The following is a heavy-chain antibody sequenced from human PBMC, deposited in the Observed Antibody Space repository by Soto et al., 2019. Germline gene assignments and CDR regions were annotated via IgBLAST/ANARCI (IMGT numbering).Heavy chain of an antibody. CDR3: ARVRGYYDSRGYDYFDY. D-gene: IGHD3-22*01. V-gene: IGHV4-4*07. CDR1: GGSISIYY. CDR2: IYTSGST. J-gene: IGHJ4*02. Sequence: WETLSLTCTVSGGSISIYYWSWIRQPAGKGLEWIGRIYTSGSTNYNPSLKSRVTMSVDTSKNQFSLKLSYVTAADTAVYYCARVRGYYDSRGYDYFDYWGQGALVTVSS.